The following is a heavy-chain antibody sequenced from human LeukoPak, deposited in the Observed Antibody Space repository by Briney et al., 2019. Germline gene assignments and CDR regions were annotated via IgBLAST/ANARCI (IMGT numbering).Heavy chain of an antibody. CDR3: ASLSAYYYYYGMDV. J-gene: IGHJ6*02. CDR2: IYYSGST. V-gene: IGHV4-39*01. CDR1: GGSISSSSYY. Sequence: SETLSLTCTVSGGSISSSSYYWGWIRQPPGKGLEWIGNIYYSGSTYYNPSLKSRVTISVDTSKNQFSLKLSSVTAADTAVYYCASLSAYYYYYGMDVWGQGTTVTVSS.